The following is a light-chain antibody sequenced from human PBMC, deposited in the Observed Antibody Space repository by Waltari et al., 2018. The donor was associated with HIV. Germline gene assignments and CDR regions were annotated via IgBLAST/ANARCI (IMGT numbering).Light chain of an antibody. CDR1: TSNIGGNS. J-gene: IGLJ3*02. Sequence: QSVLTQPPSASGTPGQTVTISCSGSTSNIGGNSVNWYQQFPGTSPKLLIHNTSRRPAGVLDRFSVSKSGTSASLAISGLQSDDEADYYCLTWDDTVNGRVFGVGTKLTVL. CDR2: NTS. CDR3: LTWDDTVNGRV. V-gene: IGLV1-44*01.